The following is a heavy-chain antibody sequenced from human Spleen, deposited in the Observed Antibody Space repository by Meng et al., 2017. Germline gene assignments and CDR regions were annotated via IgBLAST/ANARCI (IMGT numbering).Heavy chain of an antibody. CDR3: AKVMIWFGDAFDI. CDR2: ISANNDTI. Sequence: GGSLRLSCAASGFTFNSFAMSWVRQAPGKGLEWVSAISANNDTIQYADSVKGRFTISRDNSKNTLYLQMNSLRAEDTGVYYCAKVMIWFGDAFDIWGQGTTVTVSS. D-gene: IGHD3-10*01. V-gene: IGHV3-23*01. CDR1: GFTFNSFA. J-gene: IGHJ3*02.